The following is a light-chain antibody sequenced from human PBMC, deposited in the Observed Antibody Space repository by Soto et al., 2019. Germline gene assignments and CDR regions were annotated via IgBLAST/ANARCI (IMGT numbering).Light chain of an antibody. CDR1: SSDVGGYNY. Sequence: QSALTQPASVSGSPGQSITISCTGTSSDVGGYNYVSWYQQHPGKAPNLMIYDVSNRPSGVPSRFSGSKAGNTASLTISGLQAEDEADYYCSSYTRSSTLVVFGGGTKLTVL. V-gene: IGLV2-14*01. CDR3: SSYTRSSTLVV. J-gene: IGLJ2*01. CDR2: DVS.